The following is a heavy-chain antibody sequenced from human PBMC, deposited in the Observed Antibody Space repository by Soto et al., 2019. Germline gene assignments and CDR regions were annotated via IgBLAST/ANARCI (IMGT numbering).Heavy chain of an antibody. D-gene: IGHD6-19*01. CDR2: ISSSSSYI. CDR1: GVTFSSYS. V-gene: IGHV3-21*01. CDR3: ARDISGWNIRPPPRYIDY. Sequence: GGSLRLSCAASGVTFSSYSMNWVRQAPGKGLEWVSSISSSSSYIYYADSVKGRFTISRDNAKNSLYLQMNSLRAEDTAVYYCARDISGWNIRPPPRYIDYRGQGTLVTVFS. J-gene: IGHJ4*02.